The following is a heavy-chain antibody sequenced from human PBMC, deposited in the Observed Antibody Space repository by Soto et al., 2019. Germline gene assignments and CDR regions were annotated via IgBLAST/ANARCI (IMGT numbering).Heavy chain of an antibody. Sequence: QVQLVQSGAEVKKPGSSVKVSCKASGGPFSNYAINWVRQAPGLGLECMGGIIPVFGKADFAQSFQGRVTITADKSTNTAYMELSSLRSDDTAVYYCARSALPAAINNWFDPWGQGTLVTVSS. D-gene: IGHD2-2*01. CDR1: GGPFSNYA. CDR3: ARSALPAAINNWFDP. J-gene: IGHJ5*02. V-gene: IGHV1-69*06. CDR2: IIPVFGKA.